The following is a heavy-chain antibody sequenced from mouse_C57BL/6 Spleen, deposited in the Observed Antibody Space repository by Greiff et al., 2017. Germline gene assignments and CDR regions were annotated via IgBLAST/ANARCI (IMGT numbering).Heavy chain of an antibody. CDR3: ARSYYYCSSSYAMGY. V-gene: IGHV14-3*01. D-gene: IGHD1-1*01. CDR2: IDPANGNT. Sequence: VQLQQSVAELVRPGASVKLSCTASGFNIKNTYMHWVKQRPEKSLEWIGRIDPANGNTKYAPKFQGKATITADTSSNTAYLQLRSLTSEDTAIYFCARSYYYCSSSYAMGYWGQGTSGTVSS. J-gene: IGHJ4*01. CDR1: GFNIKNTY.